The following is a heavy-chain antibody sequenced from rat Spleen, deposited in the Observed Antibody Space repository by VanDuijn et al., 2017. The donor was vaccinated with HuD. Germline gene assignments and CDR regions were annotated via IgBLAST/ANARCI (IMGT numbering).Heavy chain of an antibody. CDR1: GFTFSNYD. CDR3: ARQQPSDYFDY. Sequence: EVQLVESGGGLVQPGRSMKLSCAASGFTFSNYDMAWVRQAPKKGLEWVATIRHDGSGTNYGDSVKGRFTISRDSAKSTLYLQMDSLRSEDTATYYCARQQPSDYFDYWGQGVMVTVSS. CDR2: IRHDGSGT. V-gene: IGHV5-7*01. J-gene: IGHJ2*01.